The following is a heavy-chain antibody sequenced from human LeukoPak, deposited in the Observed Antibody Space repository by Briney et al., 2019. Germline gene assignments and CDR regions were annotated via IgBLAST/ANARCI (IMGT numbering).Heavy chain of an antibody. CDR1: GFTFSSCS. V-gene: IGHV3-48*02. J-gene: IGHJ4*02. Sequence: GGSLRLSCAVSGFTFSSCSMNWVRQAPGKGLEWVSYIRSSGTTIYYADSVKGRFTISRDNAKNSLYLQMNSLRDEDTAVYYCARDRSSSAAPSLSYWGQGTLVTVSS. D-gene: IGHD6-13*01. CDR3: ARDRSSSAAPSLSY. CDR2: IRSSGTTI.